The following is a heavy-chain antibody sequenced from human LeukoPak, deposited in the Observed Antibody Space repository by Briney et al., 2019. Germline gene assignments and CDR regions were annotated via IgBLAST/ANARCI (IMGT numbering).Heavy chain of an antibody. V-gene: IGHV4-39*01. J-gene: IGHJ5*02. Sequence: SETLSLTCTVSGGSIRNSNYYWGWIRQPPGKGLEWIGSSYYSGSTYYTPSLKSRVTISVDTSKNQFSLKLSSVTAADTAVYYCASLTYGDPLCGWFDPGGQGTLVIVSS. CDR3: ASLTYGDPLCGWFDP. D-gene: IGHD4-17*01. CDR2: SYYSGST. CDR1: GGSIRNSNYY.